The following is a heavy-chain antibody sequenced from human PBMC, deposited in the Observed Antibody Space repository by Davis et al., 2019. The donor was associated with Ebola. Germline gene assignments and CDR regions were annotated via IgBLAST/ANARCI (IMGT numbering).Heavy chain of an antibody. D-gene: IGHD3-3*01. V-gene: IGHV3-53*01. CDR1: GFTVSSNH. CDR3: ASARISIFGGDLYSGMDV. Sequence: PGGSLRLSCAASGFTVSSNHISWVRQAPGKGLEWVSIIYGGGSTYYADSVKGRFTISRDNSRNTVYLQMNTLRAEDTAVYFCASARISIFGGDLYSGMDVWGQGTTVTVS. CDR2: IYGGGST. J-gene: IGHJ6*02.